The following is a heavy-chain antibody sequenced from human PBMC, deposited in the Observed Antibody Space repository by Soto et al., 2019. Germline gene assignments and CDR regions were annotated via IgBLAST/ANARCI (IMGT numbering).Heavy chain of an antibody. Sequence: QVQLVQSGAEVKKPGATVKVSCKASGYTFTSYGISWVRQAPGQGLEWMGWISANNGNTKYAQNFQGRVTMTTDTSTSTAYMELRSLRSDDTAVYYCARAYSPGLFDPWGQGTLVTVSS. J-gene: IGHJ5*02. CDR2: ISANNGNT. D-gene: IGHD2-15*01. CDR3: ARAYSPGLFDP. CDR1: GYTFTSYG. V-gene: IGHV1-18*01.